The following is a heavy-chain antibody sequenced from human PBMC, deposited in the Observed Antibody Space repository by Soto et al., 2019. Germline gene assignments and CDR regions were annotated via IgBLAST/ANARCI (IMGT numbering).Heavy chain of an antibody. CDR1: GFTFSSYG. V-gene: IGHV3-30*18. J-gene: IGHJ4*02. D-gene: IGHD3-22*01. Sequence: QVQLVESGGGVVQPGRSLRLSCAASGFTFSSYGMHWVRQAPGKGLEWVAVISDDGSNKYYADSLKGRFTISRDNSKNTLYLQMNSLRAEDTAVYYCAKEWVYDTSGWSFGYRGQGTLVTVSS. CDR2: ISDDGSNK. CDR3: AKEWVYDTSGWSFGY.